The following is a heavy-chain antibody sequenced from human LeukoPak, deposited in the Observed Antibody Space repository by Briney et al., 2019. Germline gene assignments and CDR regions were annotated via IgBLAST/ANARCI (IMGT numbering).Heavy chain of an antibody. Sequence: PGGSLRLSCVASEFTFMTSWLSWVRQAPGKGLEWVSYISSSGSTIYYADSVKGRFTISRDNAKNSLYLQMNSLRAEDTAVYYCARAELLLDYWGQGTLVTVSS. CDR3: ARAELLLDY. CDR2: ISSSGSTI. V-gene: IGHV3-48*04. J-gene: IGHJ4*02. D-gene: IGHD2-15*01. CDR1: EFTFMTSW.